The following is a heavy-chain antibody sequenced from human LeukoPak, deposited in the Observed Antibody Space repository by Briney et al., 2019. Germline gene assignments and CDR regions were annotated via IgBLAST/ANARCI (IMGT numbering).Heavy chain of an antibody. J-gene: IGHJ4*02. D-gene: IGHD5-24*01. CDR1: GYDFANSW. Sequence: GKSLKISCTASGYDFANSWIGWVRQMPGKGLAWMGIIYPRDSDTIYSPSFQGQVTISADKSIRTAYLQWSSLTASDTAMYYCARGERAMATRKAGFDYWGQGTQVTVSS. V-gene: IGHV5-51*01. CDR3: ARGERAMATRKAGFDY. CDR2: IYPRDSDT.